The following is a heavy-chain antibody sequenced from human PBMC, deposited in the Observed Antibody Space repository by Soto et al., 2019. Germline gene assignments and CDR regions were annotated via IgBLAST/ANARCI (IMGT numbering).Heavy chain of an antibody. Sequence: SETLSLTCTVSGGSISSYYWSWIRQPPGKGLEWIGYIYYSGSTNYNPSLKSRVTISVDTSKNQFSLKLSSVTAADTAVYYCARVAAAGTFDYWGQGTLVTVSS. CDR3: ARVAAAGTFDY. V-gene: IGHV4-59*01. CDR2: IYYSGST. CDR1: GGSISSYY. D-gene: IGHD6-13*01. J-gene: IGHJ4*02.